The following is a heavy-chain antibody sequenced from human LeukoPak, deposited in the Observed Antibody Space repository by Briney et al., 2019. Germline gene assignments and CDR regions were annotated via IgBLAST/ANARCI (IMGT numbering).Heavy chain of an antibody. CDR3: VCVYETY. CDR2: INSDGSWT. Sequence: PGGSLRLSCAASGNYWMHWVRQAPGKGLVWVSHINSDGSWTSYADCEKGRFTISKDKARNRVYVQVNSLRAEDTGVYYGVCVYETYWGRGTLVTVSS. CDR1: GNYW. D-gene: IGHD5/OR15-5a*01. V-gene: IGHV3-74*01. J-gene: IGHJ4*02.